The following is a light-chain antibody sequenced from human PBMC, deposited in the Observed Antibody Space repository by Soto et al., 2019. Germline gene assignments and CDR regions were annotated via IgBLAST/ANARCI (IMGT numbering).Light chain of an antibody. V-gene: IGLV7-43*01. CDR3: LLYYGAARV. CDR1: AGAVTSDYY. Sequence: QAVVTQEPSLTVSPGGTVTLTCASSAGAVTSDYYPNWFQQKPGQAPRALIYTTVNKHSWTPARFSGSLLGGKPALTLSGALPEDEADYYCLLYYGAARVFGGGTKLTVL. CDR2: TTV. J-gene: IGLJ3*02.